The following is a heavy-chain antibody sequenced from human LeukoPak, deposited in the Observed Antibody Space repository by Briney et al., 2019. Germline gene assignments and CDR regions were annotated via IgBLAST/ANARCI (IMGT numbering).Heavy chain of an antibody. Sequence: KMSGPTLLNPTPTLTLTCTFSGFSLSTSGVGVGWIRQPPGKALEWLALIYWDDDKHYSPSLKSRLTITKDTSKNQVVLTMTNMDPVDTATYYCAHRPRGAAAGSFDYWGQGTLVTVSS. J-gene: IGHJ4*02. CDR1: GFSLSTSGVG. CDR2: IYWDDDK. CDR3: AHRPRGAAAGSFDY. V-gene: IGHV2-5*02. D-gene: IGHD6-13*01.